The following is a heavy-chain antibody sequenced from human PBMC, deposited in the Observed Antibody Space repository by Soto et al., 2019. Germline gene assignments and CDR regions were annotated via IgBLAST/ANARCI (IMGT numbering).Heavy chain of an antibody. CDR3: AIDQRVVVAATSYYGMDV. D-gene: IGHD2-15*01. CDR2: ISGSGGST. V-gene: IGHV3-23*01. CDR1: GFTFSSYA. J-gene: IGHJ6*02. Sequence: PGGSLRLSCAASGFTFSSYAMSWVRQAPGKGLEWVSAISGSGGSTYYADSVKGRFTISRDNSKNTLYLQMNSLRAEDTAVYYCAIDQRVVVAATSYYGMDVWGQGTTVTDSS.